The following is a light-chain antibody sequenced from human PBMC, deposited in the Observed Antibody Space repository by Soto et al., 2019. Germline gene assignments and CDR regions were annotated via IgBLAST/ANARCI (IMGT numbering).Light chain of an antibody. CDR2: LKSDGSH. V-gene: IGLV4-69*01. J-gene: IGLJ2*01. CDR3: QTWGSGIRVV. CDR1: SGHNSYA. Sequence: QLVLTQSPSASASLGASVKLTCTLSSGHNSYAIAWHQQQPEKGPRFLMKLKSDGSHSKGDGIPDRFSGSSSGAERYLTIPSLQSEDEADYYCQTWGSGIRVVFGGGTKLTVL.